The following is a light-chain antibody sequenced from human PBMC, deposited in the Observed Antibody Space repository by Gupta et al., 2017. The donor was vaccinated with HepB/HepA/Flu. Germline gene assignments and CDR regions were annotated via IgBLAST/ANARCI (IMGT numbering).Light chain of an antibody. V-gene: IGKV1-39*01. CDR2: ATS. J-gene: IGKJ1*01. CDR1: QSISSY. Sequence: DIQITQSPSSLSASVGDRVTISCRASQSISSYLNWYQQKPGKAPKLLIYATSSLQSGVPSRFSGSGSGTEHTLTITSLQPEDSATYFCQQSYSAPRTFGQGTKVEIK. CDR3: QQSYSAPRT.